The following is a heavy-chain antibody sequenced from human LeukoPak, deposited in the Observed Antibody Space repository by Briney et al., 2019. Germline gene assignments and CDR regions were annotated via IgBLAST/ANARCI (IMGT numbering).Heavy chain of an antibody. J-gene: IGHJ3*02. V-gene: IGHV3-21*01. CDR3: ARSHPDAFDI. Sequence: GGSLRLSCAASGFTFSSYSMNWDRQAPGKGLEWVSSISSSSSYIYYADSVKGRFTISRDSAKNSLYLQMNSLRAEDTAAYYCARSHPDAFDIWGQGTMVTVSS. CDR2: ISSSSSYI. CDR1: GFTFSSYS.